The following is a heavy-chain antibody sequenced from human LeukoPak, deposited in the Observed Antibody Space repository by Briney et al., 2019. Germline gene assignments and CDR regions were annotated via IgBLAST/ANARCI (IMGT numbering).Heavy chain of an antibody. CDR1: GGSFSGYY. CDR2: ISHSGST. Sequence: PSETLSLTCAVYGGSFSGYYWSWIRQPPGKGLEWIGEISHSGSTNYNPSLKSRVTISVDKAKNQFSLNLNSVTAADTAVYYCARGGDRSFDYWGQGTLVTVSS. CDR3: ARGGDRSFDY. V-gene: IGHV4-34*01. D-gene: IGHD3-10*01. J-gene: IGHJ4*02.